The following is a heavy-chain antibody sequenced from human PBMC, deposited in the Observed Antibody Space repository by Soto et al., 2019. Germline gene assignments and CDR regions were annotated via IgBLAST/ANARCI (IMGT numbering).Heavy chain of an antibody. CDR3: ASSRRPWFGGTLSYYFDF. CDR1: GFVFRTYW. V-gene: IGHV3-7*01. J-gene: IGHJ4*02. CDR2: IKEDGSEA. D-gene: IGHD3-10*01. Sequence: GGSLRLSCAASGFVFRTYWMSWVRQAPGKGLEWVANIKEDGSEANYVDPVKGRSAVSRDKDTNSLYLQLNSLTPEDTAVYYCASSRRPWFGGTLSYYFDFWGQGTLVTVSS.